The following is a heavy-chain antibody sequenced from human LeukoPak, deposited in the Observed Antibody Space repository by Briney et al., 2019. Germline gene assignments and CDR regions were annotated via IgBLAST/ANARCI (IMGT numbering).Heavy chain of an antibody. V-gene: IGHV4-4*07. Sequence: PSETLSLTCTVSGGSISSYYWSWIRQPAGKGLEWIGRIYTSGSTNYNPSLKSRVTISVDKSKNQFSLKLISVTPADTAVYYCXXXXXXYDXWXGRYYYMDVXGKGTTVTVSS. CDR1: GGSISSYY. J-gene: IGHJ6*03. CDR2: IYTSGST. CDR3: XXXXXXYDXWXGRYYYMDV. D-gene: IGHD3-3*01.